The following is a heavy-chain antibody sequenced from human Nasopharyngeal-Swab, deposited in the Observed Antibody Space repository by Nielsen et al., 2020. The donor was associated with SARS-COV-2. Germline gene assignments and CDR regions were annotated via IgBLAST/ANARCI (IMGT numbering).Heavy chain of an antibody. CDR2: ISGSGGST. J-gene: IGHJ6*02. CDR1: GFTFSSYA. CDR3: ARDDRDVDTAMVVFFYGMDV. V-gene: IGHV3-23*01. D-gene: IGHD5-18*01. Sequence: GESLKISCAASGFTFSSYAMSWVRQAPGKGLEWVSAISGSGGSTYYADSVKGRFTISRDNSTNTLYLQMNSLRAEDTAVYYCARDDRDVDTAMVVFFYGMDVWGQGTTVTVSS.